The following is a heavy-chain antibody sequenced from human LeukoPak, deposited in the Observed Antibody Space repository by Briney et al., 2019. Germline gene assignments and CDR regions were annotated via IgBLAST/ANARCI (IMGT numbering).Heavy chain of an antibody. CDR1: GVSISSYY. J-gene: IGHJ6*03. D-gene: IGHD3-10*01. CDR2: VHTSGST. CDR3: ARDQYYYGSGSLYMDV. Sequence: SETLSLTCTVSGVSISSYYWSWIRQPAGKGLEWVGRVHTSGSTKYNPSLKSRVTMSVDTSKNQFSLKLSSVTAADTAVHYCARDQYYYGSGSLYMDVWGKGTTVTISS. V-gene: IGHV4-4*07.